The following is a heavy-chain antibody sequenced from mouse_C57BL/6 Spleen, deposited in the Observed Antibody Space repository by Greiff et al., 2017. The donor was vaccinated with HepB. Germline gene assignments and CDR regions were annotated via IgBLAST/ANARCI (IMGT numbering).Heavy chain of an antibody. CDR1: GYSITSGYY. V-gene: IGHV3-6*01. D-gene: IGHD3-3*01. CDR2: ISYDGSN. Sequence: EVKLQESGPGLVKPSQSLSLTCSVTGYSITSGYYWNWIRQFPGNKLEWMGYISYDGSNNYNPSLKNRIPITRDTSKNQFFLKLNSVTTEDTATYYCARDGLGDAMDYWGQGTSVTVSS. CDR3: ARDGLGDAMDY. J-gene: IGHJ4*01.